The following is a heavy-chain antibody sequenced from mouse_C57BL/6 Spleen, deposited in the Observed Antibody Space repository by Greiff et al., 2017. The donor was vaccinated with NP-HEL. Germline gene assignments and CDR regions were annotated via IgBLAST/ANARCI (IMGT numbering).Heavy chain of an antibody. V-gene: IGHV1-52*01. Sequence: QVQLKQPGAELVRPGSSVKLSCKASGYTFTSYWMPWVKQRPIQGLEWIGNIDPSDSETHYNQKFKDKATLTVDKSSSTAYMQLSSLTSEDSAVYYGAREGLGWFAYWGQGTLVTVSA. CDR1: GYTFTSYW. CDR2: IDPSDSET. D-gene: IGHD3-3*01. J-gene: IGHJ3*01. CDR3: AREGLGWFAY.